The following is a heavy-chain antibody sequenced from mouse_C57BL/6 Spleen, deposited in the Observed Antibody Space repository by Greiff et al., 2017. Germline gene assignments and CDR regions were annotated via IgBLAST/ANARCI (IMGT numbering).Heavy chain of an antibody. CDR3: ERQGIRHCYYAMDY. Sequence: VQLQQPGAELVKPGASVKLSCKASGYTFTSYWMHWVKQRPGQGLEWIGMIDPSSGSTNYNEKFKSKATLTVDKSSSTAYMQPSSLTAEDSAVYYCERQGIRHCYYAMDYWGQGTSVTVSS. CDR2: IDPSSGST. CDR1: GYTFTSYW. D-gene: IGHD2-12*01. V-gene: IGHV1-64*01. J-gene: IGHJ4*01.